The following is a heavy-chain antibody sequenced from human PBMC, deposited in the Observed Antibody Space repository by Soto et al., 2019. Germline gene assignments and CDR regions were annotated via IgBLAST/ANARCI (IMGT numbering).Heavy chain of an antibody. D-gene: IGHD3-16*01. J-gene: IGHJ4*02. V-gene: IGHV1-8*01. CDR3: ARSVGVSNVNFDY. CDR2: MNPDSGNT. CDR1: GYTFTSYD. Sequence: QVQLVQSGAEVRTPGASVKVSCKASGYTFTSYDINWVRQATGQGPEWMGWMNPDSGNTGYVQKFQGRVTMTRNTAISTAYMELRSLRSEDTAVYYCARSVGVSNVNFDYWGQGTLVTVSS.